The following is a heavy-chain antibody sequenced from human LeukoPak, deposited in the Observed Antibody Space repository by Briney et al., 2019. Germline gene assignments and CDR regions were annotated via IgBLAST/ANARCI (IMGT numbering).Heavy chain of an antibody. D-gene: IGHD3-10*01. J-gene: IGHJ4*02. Sequence: ASVKVSCKASGYTFTGYYMHWMRQAPGQGLEWMGWINPNSGGTNYAQKFQGRVTMTGDTSISTAYMELSRLRSDDTAVYYCARGEGWFGEQYYFDYWGQGTLVTVSS. V-gene: IGHV1-2*02. CDR1: GYTFTGYY. CDR2: INPNSGGT. CDR3: ARGEGWFGEQYYFDY.